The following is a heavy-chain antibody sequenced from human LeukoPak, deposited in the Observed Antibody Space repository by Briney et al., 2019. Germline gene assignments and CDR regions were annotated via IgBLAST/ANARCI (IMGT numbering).Heavy chain of an antibody. CDR1: GGSISSYY. Sequence: SETLSLTCTVSGGSISSYYWSWIRQPPGKGLEWIGYIYTRGTTNYNPSLKSRVTMSADTSKNQFSLKLDSVTAADTAVYYCARSRPAPKEFDHWGQGTLVTVSS. CDR2: IYTRGTT. V-gene: IGHV4-4*09. J-gene: IGHJ4*02. D-gene: IGHD2-2*01. CDR3: ARSRPAPKEFDH.